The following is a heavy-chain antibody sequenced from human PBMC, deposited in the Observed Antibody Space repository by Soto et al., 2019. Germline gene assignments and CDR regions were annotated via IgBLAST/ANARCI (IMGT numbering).Heavy chain of an antibody. Sequence: EVQLLESGGGLVQPGGSLRLSCAASGFTFSSYAMSWVRQAPGKGLEWVSAISGSGGSTYYADSVKGRFTISRDNSKNTLYLQMNSLRAEDTAVYYCAKVQLRFLEWLLHIHLDYWGQGTLVTVSS. V-gene: IGHV3-23*01. D-gene: IGHD3-3*01. J-gene: IGHJ4*02. CDR2: ISGSGGST. CDR3: AKVQLRFLEWLLHIHLDY. CDR1: GFTFSSYA.